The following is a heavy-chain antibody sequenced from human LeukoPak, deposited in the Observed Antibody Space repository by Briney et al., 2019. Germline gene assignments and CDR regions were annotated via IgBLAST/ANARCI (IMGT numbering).Heavy chain of an antibody. Sequence: PGGSLRLSCAASGFTVSSNYMSWVRQAPGKGLEWVSVIYSGGSTYYADSVKGRFTISRDNSKNTLYLQMNSLRAEDTAVYYCARDPPYCSGGSCYSRSLYYSGMDVWGQGTTVTVSS. CDR3: ARDPPYCSGGSCYSRSLYYSGMDV. D-gene: IGHD2-15*01. CDR2: IYSGGST. CDR1: GFTVSSNY. V-gene: IGHV3-53*01. J-gene: IGHJ6*02.